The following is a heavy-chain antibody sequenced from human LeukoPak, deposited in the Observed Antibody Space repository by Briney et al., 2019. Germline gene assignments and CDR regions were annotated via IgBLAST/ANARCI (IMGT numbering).Heavy chain of an antibody. V-gene: IGHV3-23*01. CDR2: ISGSGAST. CDR1: GFTFSSYA. D-gene: IGHD5-24*01. Sequence: GGSLRLSCAASGFTFSSYAMSWVRQAPGKGLEWVSGISGSGASTYYADSVKGRFTISRDNPRHTLYLQMNNLRAEDTAVYFCAKTRNQQEMATAYFDYWGQGTLVTVSS. J-gene: IGHJ4*02. CDR3: AKTRNQQEMATAYFDY.